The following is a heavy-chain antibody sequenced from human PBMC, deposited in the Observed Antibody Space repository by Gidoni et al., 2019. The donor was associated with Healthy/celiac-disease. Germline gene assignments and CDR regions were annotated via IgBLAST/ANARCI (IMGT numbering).Heavy chain of an antibody. CDR2: IIPIFGTA. D-gene: IGHD3-22*01. Sequence: QVQLVQSGAEVKKPGSSVKVSCKASGGTFSSYALSWVRQAPGQGLEWMGGIIPIFGTANSAQKFQGRVTITADESTSTAYMELSSLRSEDTAVYYCARTYYYDSSGYLGRFDPWGQGTLVTVSS. J-gene: IGHJ5*02. CDR3: ARTYYYDSSGYLGRFDP. V-gene: IGHV1-69*01. CDR1: GGTFSSYA.